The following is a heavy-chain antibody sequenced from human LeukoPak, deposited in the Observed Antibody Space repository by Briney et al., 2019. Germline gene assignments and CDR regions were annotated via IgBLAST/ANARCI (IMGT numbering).Heavy chain of an antibody. CDR3: ARAGYYGSGSYDY. V-gene: IGHV3-20*01. J-gene: IGHJ4*02. Sequence: GRSLRPSSPVSGFTFDDYGMSWVRQAPGNWMEWDSGINWNGGSTGYANSVKGRFTISRDNAKNSLYLQMNSLRAADTALYHCARAGYYGSGSYDYWGQGTLVTVSS. CDR2: INWNGGST. D-gene: IGHD3-10*01. CDR1: GFTFDDYG.